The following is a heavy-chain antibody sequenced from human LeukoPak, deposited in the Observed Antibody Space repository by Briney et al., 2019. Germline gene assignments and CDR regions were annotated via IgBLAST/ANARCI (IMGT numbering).Heavy chain of an antibody. CDR2: ISRSSGNT. CDR3: ARDGASYCSGGSCYFGY. Sequence: PGGSLRLSCVASGFTFSSYSLNRVRQAPGKGLEWVSSISRSSGNTYYADSVKGRFTISRDNAKNSLYLQMSSLRADDTAVYYCARDGASYCSGGSCYFGYWGQGTLVTVSS. D-gene: IGHD2-15*01. J-gene: IGHJ4*02. CDR1: GFTFSSYS. V-gene: IGHV3-21*01.